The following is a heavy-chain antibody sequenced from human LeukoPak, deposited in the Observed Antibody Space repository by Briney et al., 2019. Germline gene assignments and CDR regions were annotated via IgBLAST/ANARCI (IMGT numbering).Heavy chain of an antibody. CDR2: MYNSGST. D-gene: IGHD2-2*01. V-gene: IGHV4-59*01. J-gene: IGHJ4*02. CDR1: GASIRSYY. CDR3: ARLGGPAAVDY. Sequence: TPSETLSLTCTASGASIRSYYWSWIRQPPGRGLEWIGYMYNSGSTYYNPSLKSRVTISGDTSKNQFSLKLTSVTAADTAVYYCARLGGPAAVDYWGQGTLVTVSS.